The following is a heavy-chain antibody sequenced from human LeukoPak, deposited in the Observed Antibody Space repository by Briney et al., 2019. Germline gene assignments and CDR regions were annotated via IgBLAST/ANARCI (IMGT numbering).Heavy chain of an antibody. D-gene: IGHD6-6*01. J-gene: IGHJ4*02. V-gene: IGHV3-11*04. CDR2: ISTSGSTT. CDR3: ASGGEQLVRTIY. CDR1: GFTFSDYY. Sequence: GGSLRLSCAASGFTFSDYYMSWIRQAPGKGLEWVSYISTSGSTTYYADSVKGRFTISRDNAKNSLYLQMNSLRAEDTAVYYCASGGEQLVRTIYWGQGTLVTVSS.